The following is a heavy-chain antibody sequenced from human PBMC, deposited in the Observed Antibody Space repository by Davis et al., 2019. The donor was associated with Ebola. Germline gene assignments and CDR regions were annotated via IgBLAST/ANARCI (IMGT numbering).Heavy chain of an antibody. CDR3: ARDRTTVTAVFYDGMDV. Sequence: AASVKVSCKASGYTFTNYGISWVRQAPGQGLEWMGWISAYNGDTNYAQKLQGRVTITTDTSTSTANMELRSLRSDDTAVYYCARDRTTVTAVFYDGMDVWGQGTTVTVSS. D-gene: IGHD4-11*01. CDR2: ISAYNGDT. J-gene: IGHJ6*02. CDR1: GYTFTNYG. V-gene: IGHV1-18*01.